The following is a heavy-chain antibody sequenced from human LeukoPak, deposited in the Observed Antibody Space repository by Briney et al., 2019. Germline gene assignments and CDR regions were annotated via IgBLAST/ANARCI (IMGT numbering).Heavy chain of an antibody. D-gene: IGHD2-2*02. CDR1: GYTFTGYY. Sequence: GASVKVSCKASGYTFTGYYMHWVRQAPGQGLEWMGWINPNSGGTNYAQKFQGRVTMTRDTSISTAYMELSRLRSDDTAVYYCARGVVVPAAIRAQFFDYWGQGTLVTVSS. CDR3: ARGVVVPAAIRAQFFDY. CDR2: INPNSGGT. V-gene: IGHV1-2*02. J-gene: IGHJ4*02.